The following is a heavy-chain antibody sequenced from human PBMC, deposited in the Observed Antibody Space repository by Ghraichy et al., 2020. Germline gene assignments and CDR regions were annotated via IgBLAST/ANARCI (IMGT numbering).Heavy chain of an antibody. J-gene: IGHJ4*02. CDR1: GYTFTSYG. Sequence: ASLKVSCKASGYTFTSYGISWVRQAPGQGLEWMGWISAYNGDTNYAQKLQGRVTMTTDTSTSTAYMELRSLRSDDTAVYYCARVGRQPQDFDYWGQGTLVTVSS. CDR3: ARVGRQPQDFDY. V-gene: IGHV1-18*01. CDR2: ISAYNGDT. D-gene: IGHD6-13*01.